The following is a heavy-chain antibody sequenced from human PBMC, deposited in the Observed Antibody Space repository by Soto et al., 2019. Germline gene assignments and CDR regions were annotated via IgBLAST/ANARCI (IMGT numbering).Heavy chain of an antibody. Sequence: PSETLSLTCAVYGGSFSGYYWSWIRQPPGKGLEWIGEINHSGSTNYNPSLKSRVTISIDTSMKQFSLKLNSVTAADTAVYYCARGRQYYGSTSYTSPYWGQGTLVTVSS. J-gene: IGHJ4*02. V-gene: IGHV4-34*01. CDR1: GGSFSGYY. CDR3: ARGRQYYGSTSYTSPY. CDR2: INHSGST. D-gene: IGHD3-10*01.